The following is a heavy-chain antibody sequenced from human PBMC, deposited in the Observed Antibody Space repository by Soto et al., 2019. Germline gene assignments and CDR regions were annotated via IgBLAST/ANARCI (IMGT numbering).Heavy chain of an antibody. CDR2: FDPEDGET. V-gene: IGHV1-24*01. Sequence: ASVKVSCKVSGYTLTELSMHWVRQAPGKGLEWMGGFDPEDGETIYAQKFQGRVTMAEDTSTDTAYMELSSLRSEDTAVYYCATGDIQPWLRSHESPLLVFDYWSQGTLVTVSS. D-gene: IGHD5-18*01. CDR1: GYTLTELS. J-gene: IGHJ4*02. CDR3: ATGDIQPWLRSHESPLLVFDY.